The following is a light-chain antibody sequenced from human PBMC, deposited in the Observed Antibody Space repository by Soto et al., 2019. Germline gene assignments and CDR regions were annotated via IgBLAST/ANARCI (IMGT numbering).Light chain of an antibody. CDR2: EVT. CDR3: SSYTSSTTYV. CDR1: SSDVGGYDF. Sequence: QSALTQPASVSGSPGQSITISCTGTSSDVGGYDFVSWYQHHPDKAPELIIYEVTNRPSGVSNRFSGSKSGNTASLTISGLQAEDEADYFCSSYTSSTTYVFGTGTKLTVL. V-gene: IGLV2-14*01. J-gene: IGLJ1*01.